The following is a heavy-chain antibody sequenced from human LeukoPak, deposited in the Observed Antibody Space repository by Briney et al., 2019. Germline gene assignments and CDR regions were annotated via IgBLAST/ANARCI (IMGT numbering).Heavy chain of an antibody. Sequence: GGSLRLSCAASGFTFSSYSMNWVRQAPGKGLEWVSVIHSGGDTHYAGSVKGRFTISRDNSKNTLYLQMNSLRAEDTAVYYCARATANYDFWSGFSAYYGLDVWGQGTTVTVSS. V-gene: IGHV3-66*01. D-gene: IGHD3-3*01. CDR1: GFTFSSYS. CDR2: IHSGGDT. J-gene: IGHJ6*02. CDR3: ARATANYDFWSGFSAYYGLDV.